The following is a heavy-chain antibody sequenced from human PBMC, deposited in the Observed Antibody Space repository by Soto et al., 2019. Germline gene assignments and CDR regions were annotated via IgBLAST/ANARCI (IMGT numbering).Heavy chain of an antibody. J-gene: IGHJ5*02. V-gene: IGHV4-34*01. Sequence: ASETLSLTCAVYGGSFSGYYWSWIRQPPGKGLEWIGEINHSGSTNYNPSLKSRVTISVDTSKNQFSLKLSSVTAADTAVYYCARVGVVVPAARPASGWFDPWGQGTLVTVSS. CDR3: ARVGVVVPAARPASGWFDP. D-gene: IGHD2-2*01. CDR1: GGSFSGYY. CDR2: INHSGST.